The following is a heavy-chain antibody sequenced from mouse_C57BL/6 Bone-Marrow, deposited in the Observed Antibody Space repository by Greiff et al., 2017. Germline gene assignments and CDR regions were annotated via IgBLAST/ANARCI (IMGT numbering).Heavy chain of an antibody. CDR2: IDPETGGT. CDR1: GYTFTDYE. V-gene: IGHV1-15*01. CDR3: TRRGWLLFDY. J-gene: IGHJ2*01. Sequence: VHLVESGAELARPGASVKLSCKASGYTFTDYEMHWVKQTPVHGLEWIGAIDPETGGTAYTQKFMGKARQNADKSSSAAYMERRSLAAKDSAVYYCTRRGWLLFDYWGQGTTLTVSS. D-gene: IGHD2-3*01.